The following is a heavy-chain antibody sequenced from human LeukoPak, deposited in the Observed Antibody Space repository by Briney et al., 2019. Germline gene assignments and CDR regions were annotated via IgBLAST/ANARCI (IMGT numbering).Heavy chain of an antibody. D-gene: IGHD6-19*01. J-gene: IGHJ4*02. Sequence: GASVKVSCKASGYIFTDYLMHWVRQAPGQGLEWMGWINPNSGGTNSAQKFQGRVTMTRDTSISTAYMELTSLISDDTAVYYCARGHRDSVGWYHVDFWGQGTLVTVSS. V-gene: IGHV1-2*02. CDR3: ARGHRDSVGWYHVDF. CDR1: GYIFTDYL. CDR2: INPNSGGT.